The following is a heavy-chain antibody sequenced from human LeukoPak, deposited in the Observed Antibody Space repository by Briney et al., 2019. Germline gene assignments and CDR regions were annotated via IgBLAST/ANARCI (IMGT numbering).Heavy chain of an antibody. CDR2: IYPRDGST. J-gene: IGHJ4*02. Sequence: ASVNVSFTASGYTFTSNYIHWVRQAPGQGLEWMGMIYPRDGSTSYAQKFQGRVTITRDTSASTVYMEVTSLRSEDTAVYYCARGIWSRTVSSYYLDYWGQGTLVTVSS. V-gene: IGHV1-46*01. CDR1: GYTFTSNY. D-gene: IGHD3-3*01. CDR3: ARGIWSRTVSSYYLDY.